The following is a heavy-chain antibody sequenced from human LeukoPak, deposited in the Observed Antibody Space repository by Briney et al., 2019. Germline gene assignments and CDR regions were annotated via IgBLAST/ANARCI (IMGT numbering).Heavy chain of an antibody. Sequence: AGGSLRLSCAASGFTVSKKYMTWVRQAPGKGLEWVSSIYSGGGTYYADSVKGRFTISRDNSKNTLNLQMNSLKTEDTAVYYCATEAGVDWGQGTLVTVSS. CDR2: IYSGGGT. CDR3: ATEAGVD. CDR1: GFTVSKKY. V-gene: IGHV3-66*01. J-gene: IGHJ4*02. D-gene: IGHD6-13*01.